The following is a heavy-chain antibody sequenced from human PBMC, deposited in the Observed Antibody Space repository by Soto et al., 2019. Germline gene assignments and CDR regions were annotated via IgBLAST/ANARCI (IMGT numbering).Heavy chain of an antibody. V-gene: IGHV4-59*08. D-gene: IGHD6-19*01. Sequence: SETLSLTCTVSGDFINNFYWSWIRQSPEKGLEWIGYISYTGATDYNPSLLSRVTISLDKSKNQFSLKLSSVTAADTAVYYCARHAVHSSGFTDYWGQGTLVTVSS. CDR2: ISYTGAT. J-gene: IGHJ4*02. CDR1: GDFINNFY. CDR3: ARHAVHSSGFTDY.